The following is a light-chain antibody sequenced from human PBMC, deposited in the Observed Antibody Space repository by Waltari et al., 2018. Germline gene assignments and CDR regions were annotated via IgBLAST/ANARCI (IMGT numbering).Light chain of an antibody. CDR3: CSYAGSYTWV. Sequence: SALTQPRSVSGSPGQSVTISCTGTTHDLGSYNQVSWYQQHPGKAPKLIILDVTKRPSGVPDRLSGSKSGNTASLTISGLRAEDEAEYYCCSYAGSYTWVFGGGTKLTVV. CDR1: THDLGSYNQ. V-gene: IGLV2-11*01. J-gene: IGLJ3*02. CDR2: DVT.